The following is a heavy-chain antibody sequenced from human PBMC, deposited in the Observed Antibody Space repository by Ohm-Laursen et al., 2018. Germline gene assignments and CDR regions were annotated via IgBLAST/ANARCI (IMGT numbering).Heavy chain of an antibody. CDR3: ARHGRWCFDS. Sequence: PSETLSLTCIVSGGSIISYYWSWIRQPPGKGLEWIGYIYYSGITNYNPSLKSRVTVSVDTSKNQFSLGLSSVTAADTAVYYCARHGRWCFDSWGQGTLVTVSS. V-gene: IGHV4-59*01. D-gene: IGHD2-8*02. CDR1: GGSIISYY. J-gene: IGHJ4*02. CDR2: IYYSGIT.